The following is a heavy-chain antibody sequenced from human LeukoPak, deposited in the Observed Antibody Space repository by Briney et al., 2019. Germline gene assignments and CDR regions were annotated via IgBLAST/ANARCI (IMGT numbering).Heavy chain of an antibody. CDR1: GYTFTDYY. CDR3: ARASYYFDY. CDR2: ISAYNGNT. J-gene: IGHJ4*02. V-gene: IGHV1-18*04. Sequence: GASVKVSCKASGYTFTDYYMHWVRQAPGQGLEWMGWISAYNGNTNYAQKLQGRATMTTDTSTSTAYMELRSLRSDDTAVYYCARASYYFDYWGQGTLVTVSS.